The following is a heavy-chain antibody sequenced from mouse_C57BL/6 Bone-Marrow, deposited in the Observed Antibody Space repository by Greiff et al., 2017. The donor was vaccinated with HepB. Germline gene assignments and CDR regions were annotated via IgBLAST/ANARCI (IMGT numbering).Heavy chain of an antibody. CDR3: VRDWGNWGDYAMDY. Sequence: EVQRVESGGGLVQPKGSLKLSCAASGFTFNTYAMHWVRQAPGKGLEWVARIRSKSSNYATYYADSVKDRFTISRDDSQSMLYLQMNNLKTEDTAMYYCVRDWGNWGDYAMDYWGQGTSVTVSS. CDR1: GFTFNTYA. J-gene: IGHJ4*01. D-gene: IGHD4-1*01. CDR2: IRSKSSNYAT. V-gene: IGHV10-3*01.